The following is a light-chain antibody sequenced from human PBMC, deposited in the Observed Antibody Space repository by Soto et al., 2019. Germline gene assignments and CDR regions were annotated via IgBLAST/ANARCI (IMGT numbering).Light chain of an antibody. CDR2: GAS. CDR1: QSVRSNY. V-gene: IGKV3-20*01. J-gene: IGKJ1*01. Sequence: EIVLTQSPGTLSLSPGERATLSCRASQSVRSNYLAWYQQKPGQAPRLLIYGASSRATGIPDRFSGSGSGTDLTLTISRLEPEDFAVYYCQQYVSAPWTFGQGTKVEIK. CDR3: QQYVSAPWT.